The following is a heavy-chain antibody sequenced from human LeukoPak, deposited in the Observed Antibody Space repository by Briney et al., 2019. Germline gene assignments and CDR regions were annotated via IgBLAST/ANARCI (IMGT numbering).Heavy chain of an antibody. CDR3: ARDKGFSNYVDY. Sequence: GGSLRLSCAASGFTFSSYGMHWVRQAPGKGLEWVAVIWYDGSNKYYADSVKGRFTISRDNSKNTLYLQMNSLRAEDTAVYYCARDKGFSNYVDYWGQETLVTVSS. CDR2: IWYDGSNK. D-gene: IGHD2-15*01. V-gene: IGHV3-33*01. J-gene: IGHJ4*02. CDR1: GFTFSSYG.